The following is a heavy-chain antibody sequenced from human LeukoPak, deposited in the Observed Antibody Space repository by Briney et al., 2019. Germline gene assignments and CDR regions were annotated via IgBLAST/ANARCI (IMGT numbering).Heavy chain of an antibody. CDR2: IYSGGST. J-gene: IGHJ4*02. CDR1: GFTVSSNY. V-gene: IGHV3-66*01. D-gene: IGHD2-15*01. CDR3: ARDSSSSLDY. Sequence: PGGSLRLSCAASGFTVSSNYMSWVRQAPGKGLEWVSVIYSGGSTYYADSVKGRFTISRDDSKNTLYLQMNSLRAEDTAVYYCARDSSSSLDYWGQGTLVTVSS.